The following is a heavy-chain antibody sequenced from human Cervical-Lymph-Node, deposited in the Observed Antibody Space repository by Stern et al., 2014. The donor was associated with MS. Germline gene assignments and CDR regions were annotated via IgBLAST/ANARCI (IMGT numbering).Heavy chain of an antibody. Sequence: VQLEESGGGVVQPGRSLRLSCAASGFSFSRYAMHWVRQGPGKGLEWVARIWYDGSNPYYAASVTGRFTISRDNFKNTLYLQMNSLRAEDTAVYYCASAYSSSHYYFDYWGQGTLVTVSS. CDR1: GFSFSRYA. D-gene: IGHD6-13*01. J-gene: IGHJ4*02. CDR2: IWYDGSNP. V-gene: IGHV3-33*01. CDR3: ASAYSSSHYYFDY.